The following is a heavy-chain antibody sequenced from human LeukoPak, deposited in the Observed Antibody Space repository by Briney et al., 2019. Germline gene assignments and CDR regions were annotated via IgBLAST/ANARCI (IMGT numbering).Heavy chain of an antibody. J-gene: IGHJ4*02. V-gene: IGHV4-39*01. D-gene: IGHD5-24*01. CDR3: ARYGDGYTPFDY. Sequence: TSSETLSLTCTVSGGSIRFSSYYWGWIRQPPGKGLDWIGSIYYSGSTYYSPSLKSRVTISVDTSKNHFSLKLSSVAAADTAVYYCARYGDGYTPFDYWGQGTLVTVSS. CDR1: GGSIRFSSYY. CDR2: IYYSGST.